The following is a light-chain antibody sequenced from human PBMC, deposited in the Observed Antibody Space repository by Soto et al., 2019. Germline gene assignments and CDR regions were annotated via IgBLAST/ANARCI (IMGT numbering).Light chain of an antibody. Sequence: EIVLTQSPGTLSLSPGERATLSCRASQSVSSSYLAWYQQRPDQAPRLLIYGASNRATGIPDRFSGSGSGTDCTLPISRLEPEDCAVYFCQQYGNSPLTCGGGTNVEIK. CDR3: QQYGNSPLT. V-gene: IGKV3-20*01. CDR2: GAS. CDR1: QSVSSSY. J-gene: IGKJ4*01.